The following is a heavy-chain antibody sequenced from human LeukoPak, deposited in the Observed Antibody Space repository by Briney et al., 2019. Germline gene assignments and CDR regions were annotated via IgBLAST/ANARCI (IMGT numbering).Heavy chain of an antibody. D-gene: IGHD3-22*01. Sequence: SETLSLTCTVSGGSIGTYYWSWIRQFPGKGLEWIGYIYHSGNTNCNPSLKSRVTISVDTSKNQFSLKLRSVTAADTAVYYCARNLYDDSGSMGIYTFDNWGQGTLVTVSS. CDR1: GGSIGTYY. V-gene: IGHV4-59*01. J-gene: IGHJ4*02. CDR2: IYHSGNT. CDR3: ARNLYDDSGSMGIYTFDN.